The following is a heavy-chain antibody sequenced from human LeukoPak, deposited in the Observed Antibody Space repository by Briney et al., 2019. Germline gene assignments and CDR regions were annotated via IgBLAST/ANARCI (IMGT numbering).Heavy chain of an antibody. CDR2: IGSRADTYAT. Sequence: PGGSLRLSCAVSGFTFSGSAMHWVRQASGKGLEWVGRIGSRADTYATTYAASVKGRFTISRDDSKNTAYLQMNILKTEDTAVYYCLVEPTYYVDVWGKGTAVTVSS. CDR3: LVEPTYYVDV. J-gene: IGHJ6*03. CDR1: GFTFSGSA. V-gene: IGHV3-73*01.